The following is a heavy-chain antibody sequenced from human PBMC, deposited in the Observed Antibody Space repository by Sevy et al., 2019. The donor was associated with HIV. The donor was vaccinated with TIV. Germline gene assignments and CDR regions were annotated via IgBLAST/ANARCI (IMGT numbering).Heavy chain of an antibody. CDR2: IFYSGST. D-gene: IGHD4-17*01. CDR1: GGSISSVDSY. Sequence: SETLSLTCTVSGGSISSVDSYWNWIRQPPGKGLEWIGYIFYSGSTYYNPSLKSRVTISLDTSKNQFSLKLNSVTAADTAVFYCARAEYGDYLNWLDPWGQGTLVTVSS. CDR3: ARAEYGDYLNWLDP. J-gene: IGHJ5*02. V-gene: IGHV4-30-4*01.